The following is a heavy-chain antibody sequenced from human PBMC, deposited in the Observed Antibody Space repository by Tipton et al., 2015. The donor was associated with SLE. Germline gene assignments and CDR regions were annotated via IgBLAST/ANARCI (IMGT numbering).Heavy chain of an antibody. D-gene: IGHD3-3*01. J-gene: IGHJ4*02. CDR2: IYTSGST. V-gene: IGHV4-4*07. CDR1: GGSISSHY. CDR3: ARVSRFLEWLVEY. Sequence: TLSLTCTVSGGSISSHYWSWIRQPAGKGLEWIGHIYTSGSTNYNPSLKSRVTISLDTSKNQFSLELSSVTAADTAVYYCARVSRFLEWLVEYWGQGKLVTVSS.